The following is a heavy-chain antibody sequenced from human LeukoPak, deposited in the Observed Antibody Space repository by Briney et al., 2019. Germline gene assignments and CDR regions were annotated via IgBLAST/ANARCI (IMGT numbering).Heavy chain of an antibody. CDR2: IYYSGST. Sequence: PSETLSLTCTVSGGSISSSSYYWGWIRQPPGKGLEWIGSIYYSGSTYYNPSLKSRVTISVDTSKNQFSLKLSSVTAADTAVYYCARVAPRGVFPYYFDYWGQGTLVTVSS. CDR1: GGSISSSSYY. V-gene: IGHV4-39*07. CDR3: ARVAPRGVFPYYFDY. J-gene: IGHJ4*02. D-gene: IGHD3-10*01.